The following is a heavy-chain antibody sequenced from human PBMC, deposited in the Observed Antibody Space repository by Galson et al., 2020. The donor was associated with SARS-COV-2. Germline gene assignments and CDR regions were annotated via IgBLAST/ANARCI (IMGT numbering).Heavy chain of an antibody. Sequence: SETLSLTCTVSGGSISSGSYYWSWIRQPAGKGLEWIGRIYTSGSTNYNPSLKSRVTISVDTSKNQFSMKLSSVTAADTAVYYCAREKLYYYDSSGYYSDWGQGTLVTVSS. CDR3: AREKLYYYDSSGYYSD. D-gene: IGHD3-22*01. J-gene: IGHJ4*02. CDR2: IYTSGST. CDR1: GGSISSGSYY. V-gene: IGHV4-61*02.